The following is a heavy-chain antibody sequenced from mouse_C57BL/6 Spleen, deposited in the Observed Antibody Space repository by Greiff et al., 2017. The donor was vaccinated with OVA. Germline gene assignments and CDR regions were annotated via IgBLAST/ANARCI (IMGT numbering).Heavy chain of an antibody. CDR1: GFSLTSYG. D-gene: IGHD1-1*01. CDR3: ARHYYGSSYWDFDV. J-gene: IGHJ1*03. CDR2: IWSDGST. Sequence: VQRVESGPGLVAPSQSLSITCTVSGFSLTSYGVHWVRQPPGKGLEWLVVIWSDGSTTYNSALKSKLSISKDNAKSQVFLKMHSLQTDDTAMYYCARHYYGSSYWDFDVWGTGTTVTVSS. V-gene: IGHV2-6-1*01.